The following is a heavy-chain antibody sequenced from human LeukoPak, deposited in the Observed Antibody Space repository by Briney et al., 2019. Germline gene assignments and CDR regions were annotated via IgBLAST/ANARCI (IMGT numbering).Heavy chain of an antibody. Sequence: PGGSLRLSCAASGFTFSSYGMSWVRQAPGKGLEWVSAISGSGGSTYYADSVKGRFTISRDNSKNTLYLQMNSLRAEDTAVYYCAKDSSEAGRTMVRGVTPDYWGQGTLVTVSS. D-gene: IGHD3-10*01. CDR1: GFTFSSYG. V-gene: IGHV3-23*01. CDR2: ISGSGGST. J-gene: IGHJ4*02. CDR3: AKDSSEAGRTMVRGVTPDY.